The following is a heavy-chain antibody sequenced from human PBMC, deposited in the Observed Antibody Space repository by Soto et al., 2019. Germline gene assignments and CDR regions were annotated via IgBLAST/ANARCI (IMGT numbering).Heavy chain of an antibody. J-gene: IGHJ6*02. CDR2: TYYRSQWYN. D-gene: IGHD2-2*01. CDR3: ARDREGYCSSSTCYQTPQYFYGMDV. Sequence: PSQTLSLTCAISGDSLSSDSAAWNWIRQSPSRGLEWLGRTYYRSQWYNDYAVSVKSRITINPDTSKNQFSLQLNSVTTEDTAVYYCARDREGYCSSSTCYQTPQYFYGMDVWGQGTTVTVSS. CDR1: GDSLSSDSAA. V-gene: IGHV6-1*01.